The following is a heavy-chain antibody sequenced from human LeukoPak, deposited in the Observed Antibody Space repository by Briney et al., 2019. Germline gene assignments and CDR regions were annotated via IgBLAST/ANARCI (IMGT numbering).Heavy chain of an antibody. CDR1: GGSISSYY. J-gene: IGHJ3*02. D-gene: IGHD3-10*01. CDR2: IYYSGST. CDR3: AREDYYGSGSNNRYDAFDI. V-gene: IGHV4-59*12. Sequence: TSETLSLTCTVSGGSISSYYWSWIRQPPGKGLEWIGHIYYSGSTNYNPSLKSRVTISVDTSKNQSSLKLSSVTAADTAVYYCAREDYYGSGSNNRYDAFDIWGQGTMVTVSS.